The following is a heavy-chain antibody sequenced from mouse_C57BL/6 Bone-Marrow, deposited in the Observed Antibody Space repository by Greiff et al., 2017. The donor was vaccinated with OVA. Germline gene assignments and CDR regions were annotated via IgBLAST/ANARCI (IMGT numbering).Heavy chain of an antibody. CDR3: ADREIPIYYGNLYAMDY. CDR1: GYTFTDHT. J-gene: IGHJ4*01. CDR2: ISPRDGSP. V-gene: IGHV1-78*01. Sequence: VQLQQSDAELVKPGASVKISCKVSGYTFTDHTIHWMKQRPEQGLEWIGYISPRDGSPKYNEKFKGKATLTADKSSSTAYMQLNSLTSVDSAVYFCADREIPIYYGNLYAMDYWGQVTSVTVSS. D-gene: IGHD2-1*01.